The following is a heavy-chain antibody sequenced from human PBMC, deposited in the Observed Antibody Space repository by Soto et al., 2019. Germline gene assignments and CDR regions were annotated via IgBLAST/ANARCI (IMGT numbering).Heavy chain of an antibody. V-gene: IGHV3-23*04. CDR2: ISGSGGST. D-gene: IGHD4-17*01. Sequence: EVQLVESGGGLVQPGGSLRLSCAVSGFTFNRHWMSWVRQTPGKGLEWVSVISGSGGSTYYADAVKGRFTISRDNSKNTLYLQMNSLRAEDTAVYYCAKRTVGWYFDLWGRGTLVTVSS. CDR3: AKRTVGWYFDL. CDR1: GFTFNRHW. J-gene: IGHJ2*01.